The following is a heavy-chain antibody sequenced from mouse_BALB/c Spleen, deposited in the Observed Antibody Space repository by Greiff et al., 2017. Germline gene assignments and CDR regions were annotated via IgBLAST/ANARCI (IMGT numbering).Heavy chain of an antibody. D-gene: IGHD2-10*01. CDR2: IYPGNSDT. J-gene: IGHJ1*01. Sequence: DVKLQESGTVLARPGASVKMSCKASGYTFTSYWMHWVKQRPGQGLEWIGAIYPGNSDTSYNQKFKGKAKLTAVTSTSTAYMELSSLTNEDSAVYYCTREILHWYFDVWGAGTTVTVSS. V-gene: IGHV1-5*01. CDR3: TREILHWYFDV. CDR1: GYTFTSYW.